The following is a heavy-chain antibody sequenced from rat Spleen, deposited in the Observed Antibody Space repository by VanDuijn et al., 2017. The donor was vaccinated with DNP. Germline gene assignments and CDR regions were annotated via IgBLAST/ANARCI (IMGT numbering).Heavy chain of an antibody. V-gene: IGHV5-17*01. J-gene: IGHJ2*01. CDR1: GFTFSDYA. CDR2: ISYDGNRV. CDR3: ARHRERPYFDY. Sequence: EVQLVESGGGLVQPGRSLKLSCAASGFTFSDYAMVWARQAPKKGLEWVTTISYDGNRVYYRDSVKGRFTISRDDAKRTLYLQMDSLTSEDTATYYCARHRERPYFDYWG.